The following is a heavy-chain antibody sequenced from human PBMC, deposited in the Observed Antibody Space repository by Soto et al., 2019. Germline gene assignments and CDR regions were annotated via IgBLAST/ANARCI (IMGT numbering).Heavy chain of an antibody. Sequence: GSLRLSCAASGFVFSSYAMSWARQAPGKGLEWVSSIGVSGGNTYYADSVKGRFTISRDNSKNTLFLQMNNVRAEDTAVYFCARCGTLWYRTNWFDPWGLGTLVTVSS. CDR2: IGVSGGNT. CDR3: ARCGTLWYRTNWFDP. V-gene: IGHV3-23*01. CDR1: GFVFSSYA. J-gene: IGHJ5*02. D-gene: IGHD1-26*01.